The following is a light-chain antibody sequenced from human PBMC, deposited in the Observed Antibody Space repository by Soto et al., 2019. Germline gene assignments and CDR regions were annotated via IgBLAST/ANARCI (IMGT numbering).Light chain of an antibody. Sequence: QSALTQPASVSGSPGQSITISCTGTSSDIGSYNLVSWYQHLPGKAPKLIIYEGTKRSSGVSNRFSGSKSGNMASLTISGLQAEDAADYYCCAYAGSATFVVFGGGTKLTVL. J-gene: IGLJ3*02. CDR3: CAYAGSATFVV. CDR1: SSDIGSYNL. CDR2: EGT. V-gene: IGLV2-23*03.